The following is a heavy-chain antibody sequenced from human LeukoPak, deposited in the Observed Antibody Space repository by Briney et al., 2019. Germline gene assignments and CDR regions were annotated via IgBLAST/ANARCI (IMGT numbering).Heavy chain of an antibody. V-gene: IGHV4-34*01. CDR3: VRYSYGEFDY. CDR2: INHSGST. J-gene: IGHJ4*02. D-gene: IGHD5-18*01. Sequence: PSETLSLTCAVYGGSFSGYYWSWIRQPPGKGLEWIGEINHSGSTNYNPSLKSRVTISVDTSKNQFSLELSSVTAADTAVYYCVRYSYGEFDYWGQGTLVTVSS. CDR1: GGSFSGYY.